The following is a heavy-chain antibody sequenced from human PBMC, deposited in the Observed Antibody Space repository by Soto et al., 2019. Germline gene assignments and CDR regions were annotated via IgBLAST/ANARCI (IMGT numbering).Heavy chain of an antibody. Sequence: LGGSLRLSCAASGFTFSSYAMSWVRQAPGKGLEWVSATSGSGGSTYYADSVKGRFTISRDNSKNTLYLQMNSLRAEDTAVYYCAKSKGTMVRGVTTVYFDYWGQGTLVTVSS. D-gene: IGHD3-10*01. J-gene: IGHJ4*02. CDR1: GFTFSSYA. CDR3: AKSKGTMVRGVTTVYFDY. V-gene: IGHV3-23*01. CDR2: TSGSGGST.